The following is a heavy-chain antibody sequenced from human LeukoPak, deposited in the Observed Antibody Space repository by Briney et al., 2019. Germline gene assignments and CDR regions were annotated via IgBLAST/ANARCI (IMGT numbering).Heavy chain of an antibody. CDR1: GGSISSYY. J-gene: IGHJ4*02. Sequence: SETLSLTCTVSGGSISSYYLFWIRQPAGKGLEWIGRIYTSGSTNYNPSLESRVTISVDTSKNQFFLRLSSVTAADTAVYYCARGSSPRDYWGQGTLVTVSS. CDR3: ARGSSPRDY. D-gene: IGHD6-6*01. CDR2: IYTSGST. V-gene: IGHV4-4*07.